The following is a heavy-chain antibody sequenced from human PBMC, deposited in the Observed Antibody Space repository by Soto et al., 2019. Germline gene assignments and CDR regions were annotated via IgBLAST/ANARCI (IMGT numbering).Heavy chain of an antibody. CDR3: ARSSGANFLIIIEGPNCFVP. Sequence: ASVKVSCKAPGDTFTSYYLDWVRQAPGQGLEWMGVINPHGGSTKYAQKFQGRITMTRDTSRSTVYMELSSLRSDDTAIYYCARSSGANFLIIIEGPNCFVPSCPATLVTVS. D-gene: IGHD3-3*01. CDR1: GDTFTSYY. CDR2: INPHGGST. J-gene: IGHJ5*02. V-gene: IGHV1-46*01.